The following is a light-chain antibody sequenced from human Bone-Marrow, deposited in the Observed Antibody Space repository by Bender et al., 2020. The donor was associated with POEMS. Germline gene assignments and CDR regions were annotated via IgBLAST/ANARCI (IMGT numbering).Light chain of an antibody. CDR3: SSYAGRSNFEI. J-gene: IGLJ2*01. V-gene: IGLV2-23*03. CDR1: SSDVGSYNL. CDR2: EGS. Sequence: QSALTQPASVSGSPGQSITLSCSGTSSDVGSYNLVSWYQQHPGKAPKVIIYEGSKRPSGVSNRFSGSKSGSTASLTISGLQTEDEADYYCSSYAGRSNFEIFGGGTKLTVL.